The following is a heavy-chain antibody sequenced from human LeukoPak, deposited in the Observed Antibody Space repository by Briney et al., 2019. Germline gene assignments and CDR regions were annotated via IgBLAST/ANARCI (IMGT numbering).Heavy chain of an antibody. CDR2: VYYSGTT. D-gene: IGHD3-22*01. V-gene: IGHV4-59*08. J-gene: IGHJ4*02. CDR1: GGSISSYY. CDR3: ARGRSGYPWYFDY. Sequence: TVSETLSLTCTVSGGSISSYYWSWIRQPPGKGREWIGYVYYSGTTNYNPSLKSRVTISVDTSKNQFSLKLTSVTAADTAVYYCARGRSGYPWYFDYWGQGTLVTVSS.